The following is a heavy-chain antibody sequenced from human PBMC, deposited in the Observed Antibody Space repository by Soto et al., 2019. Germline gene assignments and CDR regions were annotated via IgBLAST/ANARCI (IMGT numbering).Heavy chain of an antibody. J-gene: IGHJ3*02. D-gene: IGHD2-2*01. CDR1: GYTFTIYG. CDR3: ARVYSSTSCYHAFDI. Sequence: ASVKVSCKASGYTFTIYGISWVRQAPGQGLEWMGWISAYNGNTNYAQKLQGRVTMTTDTSTSTAYMELRSLRSDDTAVYYCARVYSSTSCYHAFDIWGQGTMVTVSS. CDR2: ISAYNGNT. V-gene: IGHV1-18*01.